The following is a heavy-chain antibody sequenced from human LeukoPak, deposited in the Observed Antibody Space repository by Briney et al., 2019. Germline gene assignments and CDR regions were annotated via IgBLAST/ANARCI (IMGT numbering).Heavy chain of an antibody. V-gene: IGHV3-15*01. CDR1: GFTFSSYA. J-gene: IGHJ5*02. D-gene: IGHD2-2*01. CDR3: TTAVVSNSIGPVGWFDP. Sequence: PGGSLRLSCAASGFTFSSYAMSWVRQAPGKGLEWVGRIKAYRNGGTTDYAAPVKGRFTISRDDSKNTVYLQMNSMKIEDTAVYYCTTAVVSNSIGPVGWFDPWGQGTLVTVSS. CDR2: IKAYRNGGTT.